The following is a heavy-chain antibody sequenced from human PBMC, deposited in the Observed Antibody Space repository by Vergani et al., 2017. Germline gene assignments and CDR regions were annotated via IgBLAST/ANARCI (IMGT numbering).Heavy chain of an antibody. Sequence: QVQLQESGPGLVTPSETLSLTCGVSGYSISSGYSWGWIRQPPRKGLEWIGSIDHSGTTSYNASLKSRVTISVDTSKNQFSLQLRSVTAADPAVYYCATLLTGGIDYWGQGTLVTVSS. V-gene: IGHV4-38-2*01. D-gene: IGHD3-16*01. CDR1: GYSISSGYS. CDR2: IDHSGTT. J-gene: IGHJ4*02. CDR3: ATLLTGGIDY.